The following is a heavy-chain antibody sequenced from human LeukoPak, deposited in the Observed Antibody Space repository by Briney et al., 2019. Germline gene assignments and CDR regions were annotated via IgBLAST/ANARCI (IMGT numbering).Heavy chain of an antibody. Sequence: GGSLRLSCAASGFTFSSYGMHWVRQAPGKGLEWVAVIWYDGSDKYYADSVKGRFTISRDNSKNTLYLQMNSLRAEDTAVYYCAKASGGYSYGRDLDYWGQGTLVTVSS. CDR3: AKASGGYSYGRDLDY. CDR2: IWYDGSDK. CDR1: GFTFSSYG. V-gene: IGHV3-33*06. D-gene: IGHD5-18*01. J-gene: IGHJ4*02.